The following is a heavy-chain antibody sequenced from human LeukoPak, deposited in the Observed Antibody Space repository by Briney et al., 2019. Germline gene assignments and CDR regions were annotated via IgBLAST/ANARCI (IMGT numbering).Heavy chain of an antibody. Sequence: PSETPSLTCTVSGGSISGSSYYWSWIRQPPGTGLEWIGEINHSGSTNYNPSLKSRVTISVDTSKNQFSLKLSSVTAADTAVYYCARVPYYYDSSGYYWLDYWGQGTLVTVPS. V-gene: IGHV4-39*07. CDR2: INHSGST. CDR3: ARVPYYYDSSGYYWLDY. CDR1: GGSISGSSYY. J-gene: IGHJ4*02. D-gene: IGHD3-22*01.